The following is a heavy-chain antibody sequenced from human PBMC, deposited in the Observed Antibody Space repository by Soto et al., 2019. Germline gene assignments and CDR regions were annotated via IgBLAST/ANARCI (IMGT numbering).Heavy chain of an antibody. D-gene: IGHD6-19*01. CDR1: GFTFSSYG. J-gene: IGHJ6*02. CDR2: IWYDGSNK. Sequence: QVPLVESGGGVVQPGRSLRLSCAASGFTFSSYGMHWVRQAPGKGLEWVAVIWYDGSNKYYADSVKGRFTISRDNSKNTLYLQMNSLRAEDTAVYYCARDEWLAPYYYGMDVWGQGTTVTVSS. CDR3: ARDEWLAPYYYGMDV. V-gene: IGHV3-33*01.